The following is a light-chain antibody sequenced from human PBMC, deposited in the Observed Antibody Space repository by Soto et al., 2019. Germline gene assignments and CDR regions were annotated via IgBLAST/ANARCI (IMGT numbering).Light chain of an antibody. CDR3: QQSYSPPPIT. Sequence: DIQMTQSPSTLSGSVGDRGTITCRASQTISSWLAWYQQKPGKAPKLLIYKASTLKSGVPSRFSGSGSGTDFTLTISSLQPEDFATYYCQQSYSPPPITFGQGTRLEIK. V-gene: IGKV1-5*03. CDR2: KAS. J-gene: IGKJ5*01. CDR1: QTISSW.